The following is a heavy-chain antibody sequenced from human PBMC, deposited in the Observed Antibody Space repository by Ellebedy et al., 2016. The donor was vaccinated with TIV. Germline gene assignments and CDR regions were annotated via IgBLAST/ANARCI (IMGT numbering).Heavy chain of an antibody. Sequence: AASVKVSCKASGYTFTSYYMHWVRPAPGQGLEWMGVIDPSGGSTDYAQRFQGRVTMTRDTSTSTVYMELSSLRSDDTAVYYCARDRIVGSSSPYYNGMDVWGQGTTVTVSS. V-gene: IGHV1-46*01. D-gene: IGHD1-26*01. CDR1: GYTFTSYY. J-gene: IGHJ6*02. CDR2: IDPSGGST. CDR3: ARDRIVGSSSPYYNGMDV.